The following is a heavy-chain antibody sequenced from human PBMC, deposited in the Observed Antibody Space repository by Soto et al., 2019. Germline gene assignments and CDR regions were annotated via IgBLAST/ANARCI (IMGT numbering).Heavy chain of an antibody. J-gene: IGHJ6*02. V-gene: IGHV3-53*04. CDR3: ARDARWQLGYYGMDV. Sequence: EVQLVESGGGLVQPGGSLRLYSAASGFTVSSNYMSWVRQAPGKGLEWVSVIYSGGSTYYADSEKGRFTISRHNSKNTLYLQMNSLRAEDTAVYFCARDARWQLGYYGMDVWGQGTTVTVSS. D-gene: IGHD4-17*01. CDR1: GFTVSSNY. CDR2: IYSGGST.